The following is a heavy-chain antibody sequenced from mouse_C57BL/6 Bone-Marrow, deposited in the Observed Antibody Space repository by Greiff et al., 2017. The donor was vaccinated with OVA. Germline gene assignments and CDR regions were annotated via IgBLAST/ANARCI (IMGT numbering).Heavy chain of an antibody. CDR3: ARGYGSSYWYFDV. D-gene: IGHD1-1*01. J-gene: IGHJ1*03. Sequence: VQLQQSVAELVRPGASVKLSCTASGFNINNTYMHWVKQRPEQGLEWIGRIDPANGNTQYAPKFQGKATITADTASNTAYRQLSSMTSEDTAIYYCARGYGSSYWYFDVWGTGTTVTVSS. CDR1: GFNINNTY. CDR2: IDPANGNT. V-gene: IGHV14-3*01.